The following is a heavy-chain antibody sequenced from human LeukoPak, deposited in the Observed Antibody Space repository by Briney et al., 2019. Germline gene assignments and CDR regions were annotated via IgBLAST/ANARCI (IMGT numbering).Heavy chain of an antibody. V-gene: IGHV3-23*01. D-gene: IGHD2-21*02. CDR1: GFTFSSYA. J-gene: IGHJ4*02. CDR2: ISGSGGST. CDR3: ARGAYQIVVVTAPTY. Sequence: PGGSLRLSCAASGFTFSSYAMSWVRQAPGKGLEWVSAISGSGGSTYYADSVKGRFTISRDNSKNTLYLQTTSLRAEDTAVYYCARGAYQIVVVTAPTYWGQGTLVTVSS.